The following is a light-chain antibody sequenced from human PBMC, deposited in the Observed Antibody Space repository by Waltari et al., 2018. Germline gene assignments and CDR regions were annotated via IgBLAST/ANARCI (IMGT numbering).Light chain of an antibody. CDR1: SSDVGYSNY. J-gene: IGLJ3*02. CDR2: EVK. V-gene: IGLV2-14*01. CDR3: AAHTSRGTWV. Sequence: QSALTQPASVSGSPGQSITISCTGTSSDVGYSNYVSWYQQLPGKVPIVLISEVKIRPSGVSNRFSASKSGNTASLTISGLQSEDEADYYCAAHTSRGTWVFGGGTKVTVL.